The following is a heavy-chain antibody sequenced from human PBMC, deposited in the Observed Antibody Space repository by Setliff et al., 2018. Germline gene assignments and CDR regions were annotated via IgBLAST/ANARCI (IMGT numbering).Heavy chain of an antibody. D-gene: IGHD2-21*01. CDR3: ARGLEGEDYFYYMDV. Sequence: WWSWVRQPPEKGLEWIGEIYHSGSINYNPSLKSRVTMSVDKSKNQFSLKLTSVTAADTAVYYCARGLEGEDYFYYMDVWGKGNTVTVSS. V-gene: IGHV4-4*02. CDR2: IYHSGSI. J-gene: IGHJ6*03. CDR1: W.